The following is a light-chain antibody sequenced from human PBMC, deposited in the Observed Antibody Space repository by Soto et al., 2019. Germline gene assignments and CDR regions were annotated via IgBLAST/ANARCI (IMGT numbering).Light chain of an antibody. V-gene: IGKV1-5*03. Sequence: DIQMTQSPSTLSGSVGDRVTITCRARQPISSWLAWYQQKPGKAPKLLIYKASTLKSGVPSRFRGSGSGTEFTLTISSLQPDDCATYCCQHNSSYSEGFGQGTKVEL. CDR1: QPISSW. CDR2: KAS. J-gene: IGKJ1*01. CDR3: QHNSSYSEG.